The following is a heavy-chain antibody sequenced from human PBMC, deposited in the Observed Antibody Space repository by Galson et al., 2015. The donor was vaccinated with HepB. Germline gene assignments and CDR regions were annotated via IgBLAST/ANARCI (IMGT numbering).Heavy chain of an antibody. J-gene: IGHJ4*02. V-gene: IGHV1-18*01. Sequence: SVKVSCKASGYTFTKYSVSWVRQAPGQGLEWMGWISASNGNTDYGQNLQGRVTMTTDTSTSTAYMERRSLRSDDTAIYYCARGGMGSIGGPTFDLWGQGTLVTVSS. CDR2: ISASNGNT. D-gene: IGHD3-16*01. CDR1: GYTFTKYS. CDR3: ARGGMGSIGGPTFDL.